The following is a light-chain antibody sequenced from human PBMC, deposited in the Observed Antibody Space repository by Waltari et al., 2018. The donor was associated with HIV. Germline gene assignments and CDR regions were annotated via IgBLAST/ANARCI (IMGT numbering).Light chain of an antibody. CDR1: NSDLGGYNY. CDR2: EVT. J-gene: IGLJ2*01. V-gene: IGLV2-8*01. CDR3: SSYADRNGFYVV. Sequence: QSALTQPPSASGSPGQSVTISCTGTNSDLGGYNYVTWYHQHPGKAPKLVISEVTKRPSGVPDRFSGSKSGTTASLTVSGLQAEDEADYYCSSYADRNGFYVVFGGGTRLTVL.